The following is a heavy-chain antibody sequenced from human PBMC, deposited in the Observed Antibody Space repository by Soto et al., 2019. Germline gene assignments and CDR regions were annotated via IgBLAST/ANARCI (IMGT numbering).Heavy chain of an antibody. V-gene: IGHV4-34*01. CDR2: INHSGST. J-gene: IGHJ3*02. CDR1: GGSFSGYY. Sequence: QVQLQQWGAGLLKPSETLSLTCAVYGGSFSGYYWSWIRQPPGKGLEWIGEINHSGSTNYNPSLKSRVTISVDTSKHQFSLKLSSVTAADTAVYYCARGRGIVLWFGDHDALDIWGQGTMVTVSS. CDR3: ARGRGIVLWFGDHDALDI. D-gene: IGHD3-10*01.